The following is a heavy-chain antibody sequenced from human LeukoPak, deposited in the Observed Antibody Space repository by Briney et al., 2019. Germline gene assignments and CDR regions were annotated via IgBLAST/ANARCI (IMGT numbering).Heavy chain of an antibody. Sequence: GGALRISCAASGFTFTTYGMSLVRQAPGKGLEWVSSISGSSTSTYYADSVKGRFTISRDNSKNTLYLQMNRLRPDVTAVYYCARGDKQLLFNRNKGGFDPWGQGTLVTVSS. J-gene: IGHJ5*02. D-gene: IGHD3-10*01. CDR3: ARGDKQLLFNRNKGGFDP. CDR2: ISGSSTST. V-gene: IGHV3-23*01. CDR1: GFTFTTYG.